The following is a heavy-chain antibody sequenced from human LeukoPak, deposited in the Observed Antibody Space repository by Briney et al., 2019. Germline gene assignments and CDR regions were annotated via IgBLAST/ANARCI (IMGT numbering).Heavy chain of an antibody. J-gene: IGHJ4*02. V-gene: IGHV3-23*01. Sequence: PGGSLRLSXAASGFTFRSYAMSWVRQAPGKGLEWVSAISGSGGSTYYADSVKGRFTISRDNSKNTLYLQMNSLRAEDTAVYYCAKTPPRYSSSPMFDYWGQGTLVTVSS. CDR2: ISGSGGST. D-gene: IGHD6-6*01. CDR3: AKTPPRYSSSPMFDY. CDR1: GFTFRSYA.